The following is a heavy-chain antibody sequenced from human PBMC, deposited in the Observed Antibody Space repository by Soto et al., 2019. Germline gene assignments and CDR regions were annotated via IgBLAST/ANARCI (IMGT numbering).Heavy chain of an antibody. V-gene: IGHV3-7*01. D-gene: IGHD3-16*02. CDR2: IKQDGSEK. J-gene: IGHJ4*02. CDR3: ARVWYYDYVWGSYRYRGGYYFDY. CDR1: GFTFSSYW. Sequence: PVGSLRLSCAASGFTFSSYWISWVRQSPGKGLEWVANIKQDGSEKYYVDSVKGRFTISRDNAKNSLYLQMNSLRAEDTAVYYCARVWYYDYVWGSYRYRGGYYFDYWGQGTLVTVSS.